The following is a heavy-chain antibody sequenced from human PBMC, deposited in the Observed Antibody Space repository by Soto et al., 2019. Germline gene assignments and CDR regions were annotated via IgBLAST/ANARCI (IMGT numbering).Heavy chain of an antibody. V-gene: IGHV3-30*18. CDR2: ISYDGSNI. D-gene: IGHD2-2*01. CDR1: GFTFSSYG. CDR3: AKSSAVVVPYFDY. J-gene: IGHJ4*02. Sequence: QVQLVESGGGVVQPGRSLRLSCAASGFTFSSYGMHWVRQAPGKGLEWVAVISYDGSNIYYADSVKGRFTISRDNSKNTLYLQMNSLRAEDTAVYYCAKSSAVVVPYFDYWGQGTLVTVSS.